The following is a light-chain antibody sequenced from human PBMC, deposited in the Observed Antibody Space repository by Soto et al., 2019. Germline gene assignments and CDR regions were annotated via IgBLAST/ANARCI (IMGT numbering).Light chain of an antibody. Sequence: EILMTQSPATLSVSPGERATLSCRASQSVSSDLAWYQQKPGQAPRLLIYAVSTRPTGIPARFSGSGSGTEFTLTISSLQSEDFAVYYCQQYNNWPRTFGQGTKVEIK. V-gene: IGKV3-15*01. CDR1: QSVSSD. CDR2: AVS. CDR3: QQYNNWPRT. J-gene: IGKJ1*01.